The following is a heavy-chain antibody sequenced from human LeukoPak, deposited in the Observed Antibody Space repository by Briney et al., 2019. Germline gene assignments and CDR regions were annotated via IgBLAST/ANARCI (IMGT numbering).Heavy chain of an antibody. V-gene: IGHV3-7*04. CDR3: VRGEPSIAVAAVDY. J-gene: IGHJ4*02. CDR1: GFTFSSYW. D-gene: IGHD6-19*01. CDR2: IKQDGSEK. Sequence: PGGSLRLSCAASGFTFSSYWMSWVRQAPGKGLEWVANIKQDGSEKYYVDSVKGRFTISRDNAKNSLYLQVNSLRAEDTAVYYCVRGEPSIAVAAVDYWGQGTLVTVSS.